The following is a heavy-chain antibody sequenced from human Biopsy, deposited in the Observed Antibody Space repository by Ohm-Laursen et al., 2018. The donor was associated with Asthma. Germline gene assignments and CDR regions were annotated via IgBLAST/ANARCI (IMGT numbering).Heavy chain of an antibody. V-gene: IGHV3-30-3*01. Sequence: SLRLSCAAAGFTFRSYAMHWVRQAPGKGLEWVAMGGSYYDGGLKYYADSVNGRFTVSRDDSKNTLYLQMNSLRPDDTAVYYCARDVMEWYLPAFDFWGQGTLVTVSS. D-gene: IGHD3-3*01. CDR3: ARDVMEWYLPAFDF. CDR2: GGSYYDGGLK. J-gene: IGHJ4*02. CDR1: GFTFRSYA.